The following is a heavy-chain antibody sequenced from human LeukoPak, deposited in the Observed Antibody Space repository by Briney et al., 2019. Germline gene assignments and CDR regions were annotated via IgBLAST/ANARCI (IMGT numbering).Heavy chain of an antibody. V-gene: IGHV4-39*01. CDR2: IYYSGST. Sequence: SETLSLTCTVSGGSISSSSYYWGWIRQPPGKGLEWVGSIYYSGSTYYNPSLKSRVTISVDTSKNQFSLKLSSVTAADTAVYHCARHYYDSSGYYYYYYMDVWGKGTTVTVSS. D-gene: IGHD3-22*01. CDR1: GGSISSSSYY. J-gene: IGHJ6*03. CDR3: ARHYYDSSGYYYYYYMDV.